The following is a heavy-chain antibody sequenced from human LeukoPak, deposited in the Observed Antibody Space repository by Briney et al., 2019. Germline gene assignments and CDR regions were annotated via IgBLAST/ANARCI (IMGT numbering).Heavy chain of an antibody. CDR1: GGSISSSSYY. D-gene: IGHD1-26*01. Sequence: SETLSLTCTVSGGSISSSSYYWGWIRQPPGKGLEWIGSIYYSGSTYYNPSLKSRVTISVDTSKNQFSLKLSSVTAADTAVYYCAKDRYSNYWGQGTLVTVSS. J-gene: IGHJ4*02. V-gene: IGHV4-39*07. CDR2: IYYSGST. CDR3: AKDRYSNY.